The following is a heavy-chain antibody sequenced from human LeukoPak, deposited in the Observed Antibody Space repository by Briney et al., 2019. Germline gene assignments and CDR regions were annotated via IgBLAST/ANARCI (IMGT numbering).Heavy chain of an antibody. CDR3: ARLGPVEMSTGRAFDI. CDR1: GGSISPYY. D-gene: IGHD5-24*01. V-gene: IGHV4-59*08. Sequence: SETLSLTCTVSGGSISPYYWSWIRQPPGKGLEWIGFIYYSGSTNYNPSLKSRVTISVDTSKNRFSLKLSSLTAADTAVYYCARLGPVEMSTGRAFDIWGQGTMVTVSS. J-gene: IGHJ3*02. CDR2: IYYSGST.